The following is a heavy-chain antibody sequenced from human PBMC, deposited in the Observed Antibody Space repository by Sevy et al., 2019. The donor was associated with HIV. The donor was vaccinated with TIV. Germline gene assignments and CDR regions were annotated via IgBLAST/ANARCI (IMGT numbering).Heavy chain of an antibody. J-gene: IGHJ6*02. D-gene: IGHD1-26*01. CDR2: FVPTDGSR. Sequence: ASVKVSCKTSGYTFSTYYIYWVRQAPGQGLEWIGIFVPTDGSRSCAQRFQGRLIMTGDTSTSTAYMELSSLTSEDTAVYYCARDRDVSGNYLEYFYYAMDVWGQGTTVTVSS. V-gene: IGHV1-46*01. CDR1: GYTFSTYY. CDR3: ARDRDVSGNYLEYFYYAMDV.